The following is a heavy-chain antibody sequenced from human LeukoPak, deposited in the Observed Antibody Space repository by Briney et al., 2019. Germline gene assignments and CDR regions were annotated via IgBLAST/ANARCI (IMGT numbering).Heavy chain of an antibody. CDR1: GYTFGSYG. Sequence: GASVTVSCKSSGYTFGSYGVTWVRQAPGQGLEWMGWISAHTGHTSYAQKLQDRITMTTDTSTSTAYMELRSLRSDDTAVYFCARASGYSYGPRDYWGQGTLVTVSA. CDR3: ARASGYSYGPRDY. J-gene: IGHJ4*02. V-gene: IGHV1-18*01. D-gene: IGHD5-18*01. CDR2: ISAHTGHT.